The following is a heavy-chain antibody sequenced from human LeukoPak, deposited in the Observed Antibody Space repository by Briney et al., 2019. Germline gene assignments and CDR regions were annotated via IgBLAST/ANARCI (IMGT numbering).Heavy chain of an antibody. CDR2: INPNSGGT. D-gene: IGHD3-10*01. CDR1: GYTFTGYY. Sequence: ASVKVSCKTSGYTFTGYYMHWVRQAPGQGLEWMGWINPNSGGTNYAQKFQGRVTMTRDTSISTAYMELSRLRSDDTAVYYCARGGITMVQGVIIRNWFDPWGQGTLVTVSS. CDR3: ARGGITMVQGVIIRNWFDP. J-gene: IGHJ5*02. V-gene: IGHV1-2*02.